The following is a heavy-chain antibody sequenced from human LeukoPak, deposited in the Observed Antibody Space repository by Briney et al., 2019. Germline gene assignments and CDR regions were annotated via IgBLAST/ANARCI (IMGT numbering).Heavy chain of an antibody. CDR3: ARDDDYGGIEYDY. CDR1: GFTFSSYG. Sequence: GRSLRLSCAASGFTFSSYGMHWVRQAPGKGLEWVAVIWYDGSNKYYADSVKGRFTISRDNSKNTLYLQMNSLRAEDTAVYYCARDDDYGGIEYDYWGQGTLVTVSS. CDR2: IWYDGSNK. D-gene: IGHD4-23*01. V-gene: IGHV3-33*01. J-gene: IGHJ4*02.